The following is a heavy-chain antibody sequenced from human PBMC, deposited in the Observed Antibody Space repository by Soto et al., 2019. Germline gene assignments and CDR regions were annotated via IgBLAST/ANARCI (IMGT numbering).Heavy chain of an antibody. CDR2: INAGNGNT. CDR3: ASGGVILTGSPTGSYYYYVDV. CDR1: GYTFTSYA. D-gene: IGHD3-9*01. Sequence: QVQLVQSGAEVKKPGASVKVSCKASGYTFTSYAMHWVRQAPGQRLEWMGWINAGNGNTKYSQKFQGRVTIPRETSASTAYMELSSLRSEDTAVYYCASGGVILTGSPTGSYYYYVDVWGTGTRVTVSS. J-gene: IGHJ6*03. V-gene: IGHV1-3*01.